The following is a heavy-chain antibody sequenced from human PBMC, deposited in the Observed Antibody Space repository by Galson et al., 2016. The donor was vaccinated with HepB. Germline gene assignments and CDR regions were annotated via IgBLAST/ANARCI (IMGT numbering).Heavy chain of an antibody. J-gene: IGHJ4*02. CDR1: GFTFSSYA. D-gene: IGHD6-19*01. V-gene: IGHV3-30-3*01. CDR2: ISYDGDNE. Sequence: SLRLSCAGSGFTFSSYAVHWVRQPPGKGLERVAAISYDGDNEYYADSLKGRYTISRDNSRNTVYLHMSSLRRDDTAVYYCARGSSAVDATEVGLDYWGQGTLVIVSS. CDR3: ARGSSAVDATEVGLDY.